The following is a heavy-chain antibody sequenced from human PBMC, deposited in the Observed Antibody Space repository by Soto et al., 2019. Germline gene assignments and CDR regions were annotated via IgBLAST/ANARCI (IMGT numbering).Heavy chain of an antibody. CDR1: GFTFSSYA. CDR3: ANAPLFCCSTSCYLYWFDP. V-gene: IGHV3-23*01. CDR2: ISGSGGST. J-gene: IGHJ5*02. Sequence: PGGSLRLSCAASGFTFSSYAMSWVRQAPGKGLEWVSAISGSGGSTYYADSVKGRFTISRDNSKNTLYLQMNSLRAEDTAVYYCANAPLFCCSTSCYLYWFDPWGQATLVTVSS. D-gene: IGHD2-2*01.